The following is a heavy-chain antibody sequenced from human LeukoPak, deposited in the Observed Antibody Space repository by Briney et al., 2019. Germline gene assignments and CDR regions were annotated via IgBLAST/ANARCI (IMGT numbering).Heavy chain of an antibody. V-gene: IGHV4-61*02. Sequence: PSQTLSLTCTVSGGSISSGSYYWSWIRQPAGKGLEWIERIYTSGSTNYNPSLKSRVTISVDTSKNQFSLKLSSVTAADTAVYYCARGPSPDYYDSSGYYYFDYWGQGTLVTVSS. J-gene: IGHJ4*02. CDR1: GGSISSGSYY. D-gene: IGHD3-22*01. CDR2: IYTSGST. CDR3: ARGPSPDYYDSSGYYYFDY.